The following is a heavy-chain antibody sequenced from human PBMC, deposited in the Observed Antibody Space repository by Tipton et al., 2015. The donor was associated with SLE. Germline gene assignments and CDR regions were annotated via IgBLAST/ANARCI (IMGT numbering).Heavy chain of an antibody. D-gene: IGHD3-16*01. CDR1: GGSVSSSSKY. Sequence: TLSLTCTVSGGSVSSSSKYWAWIRQPPGKGLEWIGGIYYTGTTTHYNSFLKSRVTMSVDTSKNQFSLKLSSVTAADTAVYYCARGGGGAFDMWGQGTMVTVSS. J-gene: IGHJ3*02. CDR3: ARGGGGAFDM. V-gene: IGHV4-39*07. CDR2: IYYTGTTT.